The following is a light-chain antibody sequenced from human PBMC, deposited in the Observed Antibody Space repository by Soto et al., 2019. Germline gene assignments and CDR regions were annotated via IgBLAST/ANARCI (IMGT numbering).Light chain of an antibody. CDR1: SSDVGGYNY. CDR2: EVN. CDR3: AAWDDSLSGYV. J-gene: IGLJ1*01. Sequence: QSVLTQPPSASRSPGQSVAISCTGTSSDVGGYNYVSWYQQHPGKAPKLMIYEVNKRPSGVPDRFSGSKSGNTASLTVSGLQAEDEADYYCAAWDDSLSGYVFGTGTKVTVL. V-gene: IGLV2-8*02.